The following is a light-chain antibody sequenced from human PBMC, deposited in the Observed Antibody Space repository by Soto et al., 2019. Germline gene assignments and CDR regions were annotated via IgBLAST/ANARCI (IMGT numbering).Light chain of an antibody. CDR2: RAS. Sequence: EVVMTQSPATLSVSPGERATLSCRASQSVGDNLAWFQQKPGQAPSLLIYRASTRATGIPARFSGSGSGTEFTFTISSLQSEDFAVYYCQQYNNWPPWTFGQGTKAEIK. V-gene: IGKV3-15*01. CDR1: QSVGDN. J-gene: IGKJ1*01. CDR3: QQYNNWPPWT.